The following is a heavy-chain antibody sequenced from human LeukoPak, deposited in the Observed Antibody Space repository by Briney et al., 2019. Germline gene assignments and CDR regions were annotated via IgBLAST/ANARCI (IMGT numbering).Heavy chain of an antibody. CDR2: INWNGGST. D-gene: IGHD4/OR15-4a*01. J-gene: IGHJ4*02. Sequence: GGSLRLSCAASGFTFDDYGMIWVRQAPGKGLEWVSGINWNGGSTGYADYVKGRFTISRDNAKNSLYLQMNSLRAEDTAVYYCARRAGAYSHPYDYWGQGTLVTVSS. CDR3: ARRAGAYSHPYDY. CDR1: GFTFDDYG. V-gene: IGHV3-20*04.